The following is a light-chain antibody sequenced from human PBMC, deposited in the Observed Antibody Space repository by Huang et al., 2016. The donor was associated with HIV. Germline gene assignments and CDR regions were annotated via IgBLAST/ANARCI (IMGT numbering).Light chain of an antibody. CDR3: HQDYCLPPT. V-gene: IGKV3D-7*01. CDR2: GTS. J-gene: IGKJ4*02. CDR1: QTVNSTS. Sequence: ETVMTQSPATLSLSAGERATLSFRASQTVNSTSSSWYQQKPGQAPRLLIHGTSTSATDIPARFSGIGSGTDFTLTISSRQPEDFAVYYCHQDYCLPPTFGGGTRVEIK.